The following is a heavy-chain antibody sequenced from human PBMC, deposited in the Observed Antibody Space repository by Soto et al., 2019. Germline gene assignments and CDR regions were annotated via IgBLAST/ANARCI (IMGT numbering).Heavy chain of an antibody. CDR1: GFTFSSCG. CDR2: IWYDGSNK. Sequence: QVQLVESGGGVVQPGRSLRLSCAASGFTFSSCGMHWVRQAPGKGLEWVAVIWYDGSNKYYADSVKGRFTISRDNSKNTLYLQMNSLRAEDTAVYYCARDGILWFGERLDYWGQGTLVTVSS. V-gene: IGHV3-33*01. CDR3: ARDGILWFGERLDY. D-gene: IGHD3-10*01. J-gene: IGHJ4*02.